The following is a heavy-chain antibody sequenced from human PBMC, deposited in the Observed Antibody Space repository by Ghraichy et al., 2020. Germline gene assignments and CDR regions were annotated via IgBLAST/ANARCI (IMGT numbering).Heavy chain of an antibody. Sequence: GGSLRLSCAASGITFSSYAMHWVRQAPGKGLEWVAVISDDGRNEYYADSVKGRFTISRDNSKNTLFLQMNSLRPEDTAVYYCATRGGGDFYYYMDVWGKGTTVTVSS. CDR2: ISDDGRNE. CDR1: GITFSSYA. D-gene: IGHD3-10*01. V-gene: IGHV3-30*04. J-gene: IGHJ6*03. CDR3: ATRGGGDFYYYMDV.